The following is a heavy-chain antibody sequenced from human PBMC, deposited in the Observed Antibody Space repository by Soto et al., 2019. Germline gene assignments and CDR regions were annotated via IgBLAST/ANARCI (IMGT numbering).Heavy chain of an antibody. CDR2: INHSGST. V-gene: IGHV4-34*01. J-gene: IGHJ4*02. Sequence: PSETLSLTCAVYGGSFSGYYWSWIRQPPGKGLEWIGEINHSGSTNYNPSLKSRVTISVDTSKNQFSLKLSSVTAADTAVYYCARGRSRAVAGPDYWGQGTLVTVSS. CDR1: GGSFSGYY. D-gene: IGHD6-19*01. CDR3: ARGRSRAVAGPDY.